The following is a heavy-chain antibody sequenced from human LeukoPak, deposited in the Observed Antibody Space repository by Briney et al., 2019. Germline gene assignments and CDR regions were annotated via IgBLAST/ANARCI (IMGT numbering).Heavy chain of an antibody. CDR2: ISSSSSYI. CDR3: ARGSSGAEDGSGVIIRPYYYYYYMDV. J-gene: IGHJ6*03. CDR1: GFTFSSYS. D-gene: IGHD3-9*01. Sequence: TTGGSLRLSCAASGFTFSSYSMNWVRQAPGKGLEWVSSISSSSSYIYYADSVKGRFTISRDNAKNSLYLQMNSLRAEDTAVYYCARGSSGAEDGSGVIIRPYYYYYYMDVWGKGTTVTVSS. V-gene: IGHV3-21*01.